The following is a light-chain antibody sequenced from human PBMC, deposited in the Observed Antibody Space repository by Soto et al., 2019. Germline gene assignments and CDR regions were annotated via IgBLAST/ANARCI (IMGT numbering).Light chain of an antibody. CDR2: GAT. CDR3: QQYHDWPPYT. Sequence: EVVMTQSPATLSVSPGERATLSCRASQGVGSNLAWHQQNPGQPPRLLIYGATTRATGVPARFSGSGSGTEFTLTISSLQSEDFAVYYCQQYHDWPPYTFGQGTKLEIK. J-gene: IGKJ2*01. V-gene: IGKV3-15*01. CDR1: QGVGSN.